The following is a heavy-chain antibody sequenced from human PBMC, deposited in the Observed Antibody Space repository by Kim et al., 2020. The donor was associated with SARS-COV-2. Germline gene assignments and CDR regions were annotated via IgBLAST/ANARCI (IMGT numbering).Heavy chain of an antibody. CDR1: GFTFSDYY. Sequence: GGSLRLSCAASGFTFSDYYMSWIRQAPGKGLEWVSYISSSSSYTNYADSVKGRFTISRDNAKNSLYLQMNSLRAEDTAVYYCARVGYDYVWGSYRDYYYYYGMDVWGPGTTVTVS. D-gene: IGHD3-16*02. J-gene: IGHJ6*02. CDR2: ISSSSSYT. CDR3: ARVGYDYVWGSYRDYYYYYGMDV. V-gene: IGHV3-11*05.